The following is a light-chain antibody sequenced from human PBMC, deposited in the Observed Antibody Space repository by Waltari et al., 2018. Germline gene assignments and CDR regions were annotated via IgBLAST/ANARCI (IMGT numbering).Light chain of an antibody. Sequence: IVMTTSPAAPSVPPADKATLPSSASQSVSSNLSWYQQQPAEAPPLLLYAAASSATGVPPRFSGSGSGTDFTLTISSLQSEDVAVYYCQQYNGWPPTFGQGTNVEI. V-gene: IGKV3-15*01. J-gene: IGKJ1*01. CDR3: QQYNGWPPT. CDR1: QSVSSN. CDR2: AAA.